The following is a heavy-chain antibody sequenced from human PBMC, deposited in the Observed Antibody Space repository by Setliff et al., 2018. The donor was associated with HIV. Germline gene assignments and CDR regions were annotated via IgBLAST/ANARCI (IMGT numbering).Heavy chain of an antibody. J-gene: IGHJ6*03. CDR3: AKQYSMYYYYYMDV. CDR1: DLAFSSYA. Sequence: SGGSLRLSCQASDLAFSSYAMSWVRQAPGKGLEWVSIASPSGGTTYYADSVKGRFTISRDNSKSTLYLQMNSLKTEDTAVYYCAKQYSMYYYYYMDVWGKGTTVTVSS. D-gene: IGHD6-6*01. V-gene: IGHV3-23*01. CDR2: ASPSGGTT.